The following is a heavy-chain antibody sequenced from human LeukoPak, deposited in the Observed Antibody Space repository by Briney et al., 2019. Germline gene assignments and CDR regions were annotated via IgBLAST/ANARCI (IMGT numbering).Heavy chain of an antibody. CDR3: ARAPARQAAPATGFGY. J-gene: IGHJ4*02. Sequence: SETLSLTCAVYGGSFSGYYWSWIRQPPGKGLEWIGEINHSGSTNYNPSLKSRVTISVDTSKNQFSLKLSSVTAADTAVYYCARAPARQAAPATGFGYWGQGTLVTVSS. CDR2: INHSGST. D-gene: IGHD6-6*01. CDR1: GGSFSGYY. V-gene: IGHV4-34*01.